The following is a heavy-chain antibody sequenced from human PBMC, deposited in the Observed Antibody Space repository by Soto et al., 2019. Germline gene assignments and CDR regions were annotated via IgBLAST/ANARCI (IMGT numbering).Heavy chain of an antibody. D-gene: IGHD6-19*01. V-gene: IGHV4-34*01. CDR3: SRSVVAGTREDY. Sequence: PSETLSLTCAVYGGSFSGYYWSWIRQPPGKGLEWIGEINHSGSTNYNPSLKSRVTISVDTSKNQFSLKLSSVTAADTAVYYCSRSVVAGTREDYWGQGTLVIVSS. J-gene: IGHJ4*02. CDR2: INHSGST. CDR1: GGSFSGYY.